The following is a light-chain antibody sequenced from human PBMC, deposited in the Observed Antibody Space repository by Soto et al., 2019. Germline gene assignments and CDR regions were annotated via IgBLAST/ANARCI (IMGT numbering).Light chain of an antibody. J-gene: IGKJ4*01. CDR2: GAS. Sequence: DTVMTQSPATLSVSPGERATISCGASQSVASKLAWYQQKPGQAPKLVIYGASTRDTGIPARFSGSGSGTEFSLTISSLQSEDFAVYYCQQYNNWPLTFGGGTKVEIK. CDR1: QSVASK. CDR3: QQYNNWPLT. V-gene: IGKV3D-15*01.